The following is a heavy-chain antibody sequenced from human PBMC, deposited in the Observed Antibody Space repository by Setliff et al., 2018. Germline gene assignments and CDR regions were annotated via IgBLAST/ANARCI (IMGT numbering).Heavy chain of an antibody. V-gene: IGHV4-59*12. J-gene: IGHJ4*02. Sequence: SETLSLTCTVSGGSISSYYWSWTRQPPGKGLEWIGYIYYSGTTNYNPSLKSRVTLSLDTAKKQFSLELRAVTAADTALYYCARENGYCSGGACYFMFDYWGQGTLVTVSS. CDR1: GGSISSYY. CDR2: IYYSGTT. D-gene: IGHD2-15*01. CDR3: ARENGYCSGGACYFMFDY.